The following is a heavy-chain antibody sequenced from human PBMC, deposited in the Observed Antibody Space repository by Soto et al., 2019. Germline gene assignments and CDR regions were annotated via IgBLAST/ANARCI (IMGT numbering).Heavy chain of an antibody. V-gene: IGHV5-51*01. CDR1: GYSFTNNW. Sequence: GESLKISCKGSGYSFTNNWIGWVRQMPGKGLEWMGIIYPGDSDTRYSPSSQGQVTISADKSISTAYLQWSSLKASDTAMYYCARRSNSQYAMDVWGQGTTVTFSS. J-gene: IGHJ6*02. CDR2: IYPGDSDT. CDR3: ARRSNSQYAMDV. D-gene: IGHD4-4*01.